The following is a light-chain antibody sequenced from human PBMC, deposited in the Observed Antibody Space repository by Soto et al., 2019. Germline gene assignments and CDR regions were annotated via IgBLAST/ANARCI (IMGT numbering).Light chain of an antibody. CDR2: DVS. CDR1: SSDVGGYNY. Sequence: QSALTQAASGSGSPGQSITITCTGTSSDVGGYNYVSWYQQHPGKAPKLMIYDVSNRPSGVSNRFSGSKSGNTASLTISGLQAEDEADYYCSSYTSSSTSYVFGTGTKVTVL. CDR3: SSYTSSSTSYV. V-gene: IGLV2-14*01. J-gene: IGLJ1*01.